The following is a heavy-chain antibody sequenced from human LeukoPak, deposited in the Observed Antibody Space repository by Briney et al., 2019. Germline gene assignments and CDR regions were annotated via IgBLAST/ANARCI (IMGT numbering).Heavy chain of an antibody. CDR2: ISTSGSPI. D-gene: IGHD2-15*01. V-gene: IGHV3-11*04. CDR1: GFTFSGYY. Sequence: GGSLRLSCVASGFTFSGYYMGWIRQAPGKGLECIAYISTSGSPIYYADSVRGRFTISRDNAKNSLYLQMNSLRDEDTAVYYCARDHVLVPATFHIWGQGTMVTVSS. CDR3: ARDHVLVPATFHI. J-gene: IGHJ3*02.